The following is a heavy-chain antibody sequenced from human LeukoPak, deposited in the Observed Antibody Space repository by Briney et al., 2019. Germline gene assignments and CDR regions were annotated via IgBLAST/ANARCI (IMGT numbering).Heavy chain of an antibody. D-gene: IGHD3-9*01. CDR2: IYYSGST. Sequence: SQTLSLTCTVSGGSISSGDYYWSWIRQPPGKGLEWIGFIYYSGSTYYNPSLKSRVTISVDTSKNQFSLKLSSVTAADTAVYYCARGRRRLDILTGYPYSYFGYWGQGTLVTVSS. J-gene: IGHJ4*02. CDR1: GGSISSGDYY. V-gene: IGHV4-30-4*01. CDR3: ARGRRRLDILTGYPYSYFGY.